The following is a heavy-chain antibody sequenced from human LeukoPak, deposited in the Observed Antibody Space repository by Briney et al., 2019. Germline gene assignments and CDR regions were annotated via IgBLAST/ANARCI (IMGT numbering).Heavy chain of an antibody. CDR1: GFTFSSYE. J-gene: IGHJ4*02. Sequence: PGGSLRLSCAASGFTFSSYEVNWVRQAPGKGLEWVSYISSSGSTIYYADSVKGRFTISRDNAKNSLYLQMNSLRAEDTGVYYCARGPTTHFDYWGQGTPVTVSS. D-gene: IGHD2-15*01. CDR3: ARGPTTHFDY. CDR2: ISSSGSTI. V-gene: IGHV3-48*03.